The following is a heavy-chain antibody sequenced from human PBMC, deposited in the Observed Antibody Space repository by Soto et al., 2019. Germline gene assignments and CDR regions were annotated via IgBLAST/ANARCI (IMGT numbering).Heavy chain of an antibody. Sequence: EVQLLESGGGLVQPGGSLRLSCAASGFTFTSHAMTWVRQAPGRGLEWVSTISGRGSSTFYADSVKGRFTIARDNSNNSLYVQTSRLRGDNTAVYYCERERSVGYCITTTCPKPFYYYAMDVWGQGTTVTVSS. CDR2: ISGRGSST. CDR1: GFTFTSHA. D-gene: IGHD2-2*01. CDR3: ERERSVGYCITTTCPKPFYYYAMDV. V-gene: IGHV3-23*01. J-gene: IGHJ6*02.